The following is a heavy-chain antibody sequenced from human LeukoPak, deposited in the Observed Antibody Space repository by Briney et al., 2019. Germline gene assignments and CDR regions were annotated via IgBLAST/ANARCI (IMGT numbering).Heavy chain of an antibody. CDR2: IYYSGRT. V-gene: IGHV4-39*01. CDR1: GDSVSRSDSY. CDR3: ARRRYYDGSGYLE. Sequence: SETLSLTCSVSGDSVSRSDSYWDWIRQPPGKGLEWIGTIYYSGRTYYSPSLKSRVTMSVDPSNNQFSLNLRSVTAADTAVYYCARRRYYDGSGYLEWGQGTLLSVSS. D-gene: IGHD3-22*01. J-gene: IGHJ1*01.